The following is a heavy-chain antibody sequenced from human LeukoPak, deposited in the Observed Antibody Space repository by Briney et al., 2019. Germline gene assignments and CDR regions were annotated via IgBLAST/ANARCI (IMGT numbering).Heavy chain of an antibody. CDR3: ARTLVWFGEFLNWFDP. V-gene: IGHV4-30-4*01. CDR2: IYYSGST. D-gene: IGHD3-10*01. Sequence: SETLSLTCTVSGGSISSGDYYWSWIRQPPGKGLEWIGYIYYSGSTYYNPSLKSRVTISVDTSKNQFSLKLSSVTAADTAVYYCARTLVWFGEFLNWFDPWGQGTLVTVSS. CDR1: GGSISSGDYY. J-gene: IGHJ5*02.